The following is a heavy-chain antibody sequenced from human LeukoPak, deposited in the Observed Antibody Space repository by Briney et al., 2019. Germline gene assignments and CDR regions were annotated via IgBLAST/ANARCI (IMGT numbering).Heavy chain of an antibody. CDR1: GGSISSSYYY. J-gene: IGHJ5*02. Sequence: PSETLSLTCTVSGGSISSSYYYWGWIRQPPGKGLEWIGSIYSSGSTYYNPSLKSRVTISVDTSKNQFSLKLTSVTAADTAVYYCARAAVVVPAARSWFDPWGQGTLVTVSS. V-gene: IGHV4-39*01. D-gene: IGHD2-2*01. CDR2: IYSSGST. CDR3: ARAAVVVPAARSWFDP.